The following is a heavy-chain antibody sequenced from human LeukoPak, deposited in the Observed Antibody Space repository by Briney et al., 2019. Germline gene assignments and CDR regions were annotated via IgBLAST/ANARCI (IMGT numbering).Heavy chain of an antibody. V-gene: IGHV3-53*01. Sequence: GGSLRLSCAASGFTVSSNYMSGVRQAPGKGLGWVSVIYSGGSTYYADSVKGRFTISRDNAKNTLYLQMNSLRAEDTAVYYCARGGSSSWYVSGPDYWGQGTLVTVSS. J-gene: IGHJ4*02. D-gene: IGHD6-13*01. CDR1: GFTVSSNY. CDR2: IYSGGST. CDR3: ARGGSSSWYVSGPDY.